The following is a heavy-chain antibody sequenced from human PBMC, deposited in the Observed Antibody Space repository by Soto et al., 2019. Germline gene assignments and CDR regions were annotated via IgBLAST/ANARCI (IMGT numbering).Heavy chain of an antibody. Sequence: EVQLVESGGGLVQPGRSLRLSCAASGFSFNDYAMHWFRQAPGKGLEWVSGISWNSGSIGYADFVKGRFTSSRDNAKKSLYLEMNSLRPEDTALYYCAKGLAGSTSRPCHYWGQGTLVTVSS. V-gene: IGHV3-9*01. CDR3: AKGLAGSTSRPCHY. J-gene: IGHJ4*02. D-gene: IGHD2-2*01. CDR1: GFSFNDYA. CDR2: ISWNSGSI.